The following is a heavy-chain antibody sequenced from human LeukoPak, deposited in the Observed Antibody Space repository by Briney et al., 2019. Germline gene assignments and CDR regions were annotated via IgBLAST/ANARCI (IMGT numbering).Heavy chain of an antibody. CDR3: ARHLNNGFDI. CDR2: ISYTGNT. V-gene: IGHV4-39*01. J-gene: IGHJ3*02. D-gene: IGHD2/OR15-2a*01. Sequence: PSETLSLTCTVSGGSISSTTYSWGWIRQPPGKGLEWIGNISYTGNTYYIPSLKSRVTLSVDTSKNQFSLKLSSVPAADTAIYYCARHLNNGFDIWGRGTMVTVSS. CDR1: GGSISSTTYS.